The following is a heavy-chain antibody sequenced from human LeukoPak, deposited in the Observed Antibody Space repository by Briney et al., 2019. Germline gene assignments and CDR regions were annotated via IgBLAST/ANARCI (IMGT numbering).Heavy chain of an antibody. Sequence: SETLSLTCTVSGGSISSYYWSWIRQPPGKGLEWIGYIYYSGSTNYNPSLKSRVTISVDTTKNQFSLKLSSVTAADTAVYYCARADRFSYWFDPWGQGTLVTVSS. CDR1: GGSISSYY. CDR2: IYYSGST. CDR3: ARADRFSYWFDP. V-gene: IGHV4-59*01. J-gene: IGHJ5*02.